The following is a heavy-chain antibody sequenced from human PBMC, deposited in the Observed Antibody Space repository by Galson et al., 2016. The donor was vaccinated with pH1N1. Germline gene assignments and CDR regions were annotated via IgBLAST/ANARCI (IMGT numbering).Heavy chain of an antibody. Sequence: CKASGGPFSSYTISWVRQAPGQGLEWVGRITPVLRTATYAQKFQGRITITADKSTNTVYMQLSSLRSDDTAVYYCARDGRVTVVVTDDALDVWGQGTVLTVSS. D-gene: IGHD2-15*01. CDR1: GGPFSSYT. CDR2: ITPVLRTA. V-gene: IGHV1-69*08. J-gene: IGHJ3*01. CDR3: ARDGRVTVVVTDDALDV.